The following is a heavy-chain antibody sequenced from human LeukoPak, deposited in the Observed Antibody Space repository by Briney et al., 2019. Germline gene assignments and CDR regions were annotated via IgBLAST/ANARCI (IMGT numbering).Heavy chain of an antibody. V-gene: IGHV3-48*04. CDR2: ISSSGSTI. Sequence: GGSLKLSCAASGFTFSNHGMNWVRQAPGKGLEWVSYISSSGSTIYYADSVKGRFTISRDNAKNSLYLQMNSLRAEDTAVYYCARGPYYYDSSGYYFVYWGQGTLVTVSS. J-gene: IGHJ4*02. CDR3: ARGPYYYDSSGYYFVY. D-gene: IGHD3-22*01. CDR1: GFTFSNHG.